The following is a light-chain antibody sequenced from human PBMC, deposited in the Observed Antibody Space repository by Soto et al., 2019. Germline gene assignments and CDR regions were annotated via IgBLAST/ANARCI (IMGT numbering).Light chain of an antibody. CDR2: EVS. CDR3: TSYAGLTSYV. CDR1: SSDVGGYNY. V-gene: IGLV2-8*01. Sequence: QSVLAQPPSASGSPGQSVTISCTGTSSDVGGYNYVSWYQQHPGKAPKLMIYEVSKRPSGVPDRFSGSKSGNTASLTVSGLQAEDEADYYSTSYAGLTSYVFGTGTKVTVL. J-gene: IGLJ1*01.